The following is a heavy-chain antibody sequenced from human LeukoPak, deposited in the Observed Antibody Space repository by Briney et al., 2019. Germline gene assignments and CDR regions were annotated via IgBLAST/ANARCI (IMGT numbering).Heavy chain of an antibody. D-gene: IGHD3-10*01. CDR1: GGSFSGYY. Sequence: PSETLSPTCAVYGGSFSGYYWSWIRQPPGKGLEWIGEINHSGSTNYNPSLKSRVTISVDTSKNQFSLKLSSVTAADTAVYYCARGWYYYGSGSYRATYYFDYWGQGTLVTVSS. J-gene: IGHJ4*02. CDR2: INHSGST. CDR3: ARGWYYYGSGSYRATYYFDY. V-gene: IGHV4-34*01.